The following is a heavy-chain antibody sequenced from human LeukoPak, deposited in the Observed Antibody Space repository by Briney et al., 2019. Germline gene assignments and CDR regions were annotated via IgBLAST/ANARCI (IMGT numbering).Heavy chain of an antibody. CDR3: ARALPRVPAAIKDLDSDY. Sequence: ASVKVSCKASGYTFTSYDINWVRQATGQGLEWMGWMNPNCGNTGYAQKFQGRVTITRNTSISTAYMELSSLRSEDTAVYYCARALPRVPAAIKDLDSDYWGQGTLVTVSS. V-gene: IGHV1-8*03. D-gene: IGHD2-2*02. CDR1: GYTFTSYD. CDR2: MNPNCGNT. J-gene: IGHJ4*02.